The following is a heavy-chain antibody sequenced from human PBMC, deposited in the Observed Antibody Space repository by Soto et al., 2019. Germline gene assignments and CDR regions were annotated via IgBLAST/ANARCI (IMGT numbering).Heavy chain of an antibody. J-gene: IGHJ4*02. Sequence: QVQLVQSGAEVKKPGASVKVSCKASGYTFTSYAISWVRQAPGQGLEWMGWISANNGNTNSAQKLQGRVTMTTDTSTTAASMELRSLRSGDTAVYYCARSGSPAGNWGQGTLVTVSS. CDR3: ARSGSPAGN. D-gene: IGHD3-10*01. V-gene: IGHV1-18*01. CDR1: GYTFTSYA. CDR2: ISANNGNT.